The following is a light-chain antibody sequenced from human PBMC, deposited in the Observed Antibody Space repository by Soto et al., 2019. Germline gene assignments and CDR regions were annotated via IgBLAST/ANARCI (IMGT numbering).Light chain of an antibody. CDR1: QTVSGSY. Sequence: ENVLTQSPGTLPLSPGERATLSCRASQTVSGSYVAWYQQKPGQAPRLLIYGASSRATGIPDRFSGSGSGTDFTLTISRLEPEDFAVYHCQQYGDSSLTCGGGTKVDIK. CDR3: QQYGDSSLT. CDR2: GAS. V-gene: IGKV3-20*01. J-gene: IGKJ4*01.